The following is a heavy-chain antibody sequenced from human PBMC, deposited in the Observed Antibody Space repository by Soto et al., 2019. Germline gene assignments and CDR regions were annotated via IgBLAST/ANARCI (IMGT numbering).Heavy chain of an antibody. CDR3: AKDQASHYDFWSALDY. Sequence: QVQLVESGGGVVQPGRSLRLSCAASGFTFSSYGMHWVRQAPGKGLEWVAVISYDGSNKYYADSVKGRFTISRDNSKNTLYLQMNSLRAEDTAVYYCAKDQASHYDFWSALDYWGQGTLVTVSS. D-gene: IGHD3-3*01. CDR1: GFTFSSYG. CDR2: ISYDGSNK. J-gene: IGHJ4*02. V-gene: IGHV3-30*18.